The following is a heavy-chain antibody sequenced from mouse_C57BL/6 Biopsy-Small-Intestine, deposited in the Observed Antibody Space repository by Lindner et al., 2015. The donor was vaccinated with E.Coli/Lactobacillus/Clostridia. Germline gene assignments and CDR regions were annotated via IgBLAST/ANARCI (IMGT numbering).Heavy chain of an antibody. Sequence: VQLQESGPELVKPGASVKISCKASGYSFTGYYMNWVKQSPEKSLEWIGEINPSTGGTTYNQKFKAKATLTVDKSSSTAYVQLKSLTSEDSAVYYCARLEITTVVADYWGQGTTLTVSS. J-gene: IGHJ2*01. CDR2: INPSTGGT. D-gene: IGHD1-1*01. CDR3: ARLEITTVVADY. V-gene: IGHV1-42*01. CDR1: GYSFTGYY.